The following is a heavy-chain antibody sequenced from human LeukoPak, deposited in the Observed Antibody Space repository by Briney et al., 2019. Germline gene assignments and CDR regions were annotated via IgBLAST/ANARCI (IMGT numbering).Heavy chain of an antibody. CDR2: IVVGSGNT. V-gene: IGHV1-58*01. J-gene: IGHJ4*02. D-gene: IGHD1-26*01. CDR1: GFTFTSSA. CDR3: AAEGTPVGATRFDY. Sequence: GTSVKVSCKASGFTFTSSAVQWVRQARGQRLEWIGWIVVGSGNTNYAQKFQERVTITRDMSTSTAYMEPSSLRSEDTAVYYCAAEGTPVGATRFDYWGQGTLVTVSS.